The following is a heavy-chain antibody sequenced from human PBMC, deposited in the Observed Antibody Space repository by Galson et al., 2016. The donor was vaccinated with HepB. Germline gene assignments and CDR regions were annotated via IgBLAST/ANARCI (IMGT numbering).Heavy chain of an antibody. D-gene: IGHD2-2*01. V-gene: IGHV4-31*03. CDR1: GGSISDGGYY. Sequence: TLSLTCTVSGGSISDGGYYWNWIRQHPGKGLEWIGYIYYSGSYCNPSLKSRVTISLDTSTNQFSLKLSSVTAADTAVYYCARALPAATNWFDTWGQGTLVTVSS. CDR2: IYYSGS. CDR3: ARALPAATNWFDT. J-gene: IGHJ5*02.